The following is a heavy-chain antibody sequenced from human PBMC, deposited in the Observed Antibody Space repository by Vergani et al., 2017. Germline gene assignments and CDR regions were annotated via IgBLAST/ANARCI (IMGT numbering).Heavy chain of an antibody. V-gene: IGHV3-7*01. Sequence: EVQLMESGGGLVQPGGSLKVSCAASGFNFGSFWMSWVRQVPGKGLEWVASIKQDGSEKTYVGSVTGRFTISRDNSKQSLHLQMNSLRAEDTAIYYCAGDGPNAFDIWGQGTMVTVSS. CDR3: AGDGPNAFDI. J-gene: IGHJ3*02. CDR1: GFNFGSFW. CDR2: IKQDGSEK.